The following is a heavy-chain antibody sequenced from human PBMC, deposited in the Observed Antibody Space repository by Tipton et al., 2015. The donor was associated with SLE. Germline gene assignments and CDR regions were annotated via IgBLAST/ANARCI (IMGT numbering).Heavy chain of an antibody. D-gene: IGHD3-10*01. CDR3: AKVEAGLRMVQGALRR. Sequence: SLRLSCAASGFTFSSYGMHWVRQAPGKGLEWVAFIRYDGSNKYYADSVKGRFTISRDNSKNTLYLQMNSLRAEDTAVYYCAKVEAGLRMVQGALRRWGQGTLVTVSS. CDR1: GFTFSSYG. CDR2: IRYDGSNK. V-gene: IGHV3-30*02. J-gene: IGHJ4*02.